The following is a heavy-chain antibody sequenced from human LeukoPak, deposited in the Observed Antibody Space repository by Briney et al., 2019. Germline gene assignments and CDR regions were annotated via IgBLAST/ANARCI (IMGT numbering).Heavy chain of an antibody. CDR1: GGSITSYY. Sequence: NPSETLSLTCTVSGGSITSYYWTWIRQPPGKGLEWIGFIYYSESIRYNPSLNSRVSISLDTSNNQLSLKLTSVTAADTAVYYCLRGSGRVATFDSWGRGTLVTVSS. CDR3: LRGSGRVATFDS. V-gene: IGHV4-59*01. J-gene: IGHJ4*02. D-gene: IGHD5-12*01. CDR2: IYYSESI.